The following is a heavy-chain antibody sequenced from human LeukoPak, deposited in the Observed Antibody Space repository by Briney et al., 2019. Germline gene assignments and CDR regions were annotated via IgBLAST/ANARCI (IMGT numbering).Heavy chain of an antibody. Sequence: PSETLPLTRPVCVCSISNHFWRWLRQPPPKEVAGIGYIYYSGTTDYNPSLKSRVTISLDTSKNQFSLKLSSVTAADTAVNYCASHSGGGWYNNWFDAWGQGTPVTVSS. CDR2: IYYSGTT. D-gene: IGHD6-19*01. CDR3: ASHSGGGWYNNWFDA. J-gene: IGHJ5*02. V-gene: IGHV4-59*08. CDR1: VCSISNHF.